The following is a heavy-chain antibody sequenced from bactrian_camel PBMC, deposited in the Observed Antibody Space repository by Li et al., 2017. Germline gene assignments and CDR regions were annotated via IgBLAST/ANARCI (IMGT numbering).Heavy chain of an antibody. CDR2: IYSHNDMK. CDR1: GDFYSGNC. Sequence: QVQLVESGGGSVQVGGSLRLSCVLFGDFYSGNCVAWFRQAPEREREGVEREGVAAIYSHNDMKVYADSVKNRFTISRDNAKDTVYLQMDSLKPEDAGIYYCAADYFSYAPPCPSLAAMTGPTLTRLTGFGYWGQGTQVTVS. D-gene: IGHD4*01. J-gene: IGHJ6*01. CDR3: AADYFSYAPPCPSLAAMTGPTLTRLTGFGY. V-gene: IGHV3S53*01.